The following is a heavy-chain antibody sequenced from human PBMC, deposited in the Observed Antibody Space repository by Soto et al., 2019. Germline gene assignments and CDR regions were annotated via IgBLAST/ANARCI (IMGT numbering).Heavy chain of an antibody. D-gene: IGHD5-12*01. V-gene: IGHV3-21*01. CDR3: ARGGRDGYLFDY. CDR1: GFTFSSYS. CDR2: ISSSSSYI. J-gene: IGHJ4*02. Sequence: GGSLRLSCAASGFTFSSYSMNWVRQAPGKGLEWVSSISSSSSYIYYADSVKGRFTISRDNAKNSLYLQMNSPRAEDTAVYYCARGGRDGYLFDYWGQGTLVTVSS.